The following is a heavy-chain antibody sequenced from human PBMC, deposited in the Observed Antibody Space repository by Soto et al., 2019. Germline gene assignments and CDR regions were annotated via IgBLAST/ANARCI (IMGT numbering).Heavy chain of an antibody. D-gene: IGHD2-2*02. CDR1: GFTFSSYA. J-gene: IGHJ6*02. Sequence: EVQLLESGGGLVQPGGSLRLSCAASGFTFSSYAMSWVRQAPGKGLEWVSAISGSGGSTYYADSVKGRFTISRDNSKNTLYLQMNSLRAEYTAVYYCARGHCSSTSCYIYYYGMDVWGQGTTVTVSS. CDR3: ARGHCSSTSCYIYYYGMDV. CDR2: ISGSGGST. V-gene: IGHV3-23*01.